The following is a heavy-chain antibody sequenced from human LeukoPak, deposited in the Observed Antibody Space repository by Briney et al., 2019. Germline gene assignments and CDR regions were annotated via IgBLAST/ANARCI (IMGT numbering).Heavy chain of an antibody. CDR1: GFTFSSYA. CDR2: ISGSGGST. V-gene: IGHV3-23*01. Sequence: GGSLRLSCAASGFTFSSYAMSWVRQAPGKGLEWVPAISGSGGSTYYADSVKGRFTISRDNSKNTLYLQMNSLRAEDTAVYYCAKDNYYDSSGYYIHWGRGTLVTVSS. D-gene: IGHD3-22*01. J-gene: IGHJ4*02. CDR3: AKDNYYDSSGYYIH.